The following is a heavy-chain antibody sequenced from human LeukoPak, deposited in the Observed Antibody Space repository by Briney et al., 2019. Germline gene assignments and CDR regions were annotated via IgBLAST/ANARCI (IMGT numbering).Heavy chain of an antibody. J-gene: IGHJ5*02. CDR3: ARGGYSYGYSWFDP. D-gene: IGHD5-18*01. CDR1: GFTFSSYA. CDR2: ISYDGSNK. V-gene: IGHV3-30*04. Sequence: GGSLRLSCAASGFTFSSYAMHWVRQAPGKGLEWVAVISYDGSNKYYADSVKGRFTISRDNSKNTLYLQMNSLRAEDTAVYYCARGGYSYGYSWFDPWGQGTLVTVSS.